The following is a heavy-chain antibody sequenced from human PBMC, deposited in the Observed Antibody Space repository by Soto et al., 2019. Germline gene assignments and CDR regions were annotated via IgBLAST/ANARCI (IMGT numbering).Heavy chain of an antibody. D-gene: IGHD2-15*01. Sequence: PGGSLRLSCAASGFTFSSYAMSWVRQAPGKGLEWVSAISGSGGSTYYADSVKGRFTISRDNSKNTLYLQMNSLGAEDTAVYYCAKAPTFGYCSGGSCYGNYYMDVWGKGTTVTVSS. CDR2: ISGSGGST. CDR3: AKAPTFGYCSGGSCYGNYYMDV. V-gene: IGHV3-23*01. J-gene: IGHJ6*03. CDR1: GFTFSSYA.